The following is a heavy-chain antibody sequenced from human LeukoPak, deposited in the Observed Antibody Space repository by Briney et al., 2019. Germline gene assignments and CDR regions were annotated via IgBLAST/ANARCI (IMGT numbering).Heavy chain of an antibody. J-gene: IGHJ5*02. D-gene: IGHD5-18*01. V-gene: IGHV4-59*01. CDR2: IYYSGST. CDR1: GGSISSYY. CDR3: ARDKNSYGPGDWFDP. Sequence: PSETLSLTCTVSGGSISSYYWSWIRQPPGKGLEWIGYIYYSGSTNYNPSPKSRVTISVDTSKNQFSLKLSSVTAADTAVYYCARDKNSYGPGDWFDPWGQGTLVTVSS.